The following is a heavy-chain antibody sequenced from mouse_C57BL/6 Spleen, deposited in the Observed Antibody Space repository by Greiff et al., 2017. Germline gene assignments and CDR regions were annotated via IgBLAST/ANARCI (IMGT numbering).Heavy chain of an antibody. V-gene: IGHV1-80*01. D-gene: IGHD2-5*01. CDR3: ARSTYSNYDFDY. CDR2: IYPGDGDT. J-gene: IGHJ2*01. CDR1: GYAFSSYW. Sequence: QVQLQQSGAELVKPGASVKISCKASGYAFSSYWMNWVQQRPGKGLEWIGQIYPGDGDTNYNGKFKGKATLTADKSSSTAYMQLSSLTSEDSAVYFCARSTYSNYDFDYWGQGTTLTVSS.